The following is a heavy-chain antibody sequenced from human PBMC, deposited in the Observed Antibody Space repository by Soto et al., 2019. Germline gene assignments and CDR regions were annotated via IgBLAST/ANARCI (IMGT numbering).Heavy chain of an antibody. CDR1: GYTFTSYG. Sequence: QVQLVXSXXXXXXPGASVKVSCKASGYTFTSYGISWVRQAPGQGLEWMGWISAYNGNTNYAQKLQGRVTMTTDTTTSTAYMELRSLRSDDTAVYYCARVDYWGSYRYWNYWGQGTLVTVSS. V-gene: IGHV1-18*01. J-gene: IGHJ4*02. D-gene: IGHD3-16*02. CDR3: ARVDYWGSYRYWNY. CDR2: ISAYNGNT.